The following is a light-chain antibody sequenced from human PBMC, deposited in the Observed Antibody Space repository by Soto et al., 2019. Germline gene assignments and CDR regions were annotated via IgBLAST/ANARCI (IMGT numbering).Light chain of an antibody. Sequence: EKVMTQSPATLSVSPGERATLSCRASQSVSSYLAWYQQKPGQAPRLLIYDASTRATGVPARFSGSGSGTEFTLTISSLHSELLAVYYCQRYDDWPETFVQVTKVAIK. J-gene: IGKJ1*01. CDR3: QRYDDWPET. CDR2: DAS. V-gene: IGKV3-15*01. CDR1: QSVSSY.